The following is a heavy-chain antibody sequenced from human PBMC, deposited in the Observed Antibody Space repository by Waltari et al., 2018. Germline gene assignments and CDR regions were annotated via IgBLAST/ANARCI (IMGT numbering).Heavy chain of an antibody. V-gene: IGHV4-34*01. CDR2: INHSGST. J-gene: IGHJ4*02. Sequence: QVQLQQWGAGLLKPSETLSQPCAVYGGAFSGYYWRWSRQPPGKGLEWIGEINHSGSTNYNPSLKSLVTISVDTSKNQFSLKLSSVTAADTAVYYCARGVKYDILTGYSDWGQGTLVTVSS. CDR1: GGAFSGYY. D-gene: IGHD3-9*01. CDR3: ARGVKYDILTGYSD.